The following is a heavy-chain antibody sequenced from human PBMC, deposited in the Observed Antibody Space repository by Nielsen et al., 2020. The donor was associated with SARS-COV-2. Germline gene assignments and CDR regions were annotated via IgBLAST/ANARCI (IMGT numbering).Heavy chain of an antibody. CDR2: ISGSGGST. V-gene: IGHV3-23*01. Sequence: GGSLRLSCAASGFTFSGYAMSWVRQAPGKGLEWVSAISGSGGSTYYADSVKGRFTISRDNSKNTLYLQMNSLRAEDTAVYYCAKILERLETRENWFDPWGQGTLVTVSS. CDR3: AKILERLETRENWFDP. J-gene: IGHJ5*02. D-gene: IGHD1-1*01. CDR1: GFTFSGYA.